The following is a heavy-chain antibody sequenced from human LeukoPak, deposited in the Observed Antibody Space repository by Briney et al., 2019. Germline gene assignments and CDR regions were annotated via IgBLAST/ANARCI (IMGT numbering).Heavy chain of an antibody. CDR1: GGSFSGYY. J-gene: IGHJ4*02. CDR2: INHSGST. Sequence: PSETLSLTCAVYGGSFSGYYWSGIRQPPGKGLEWIGEINHSGSTNYNPSLKSRVTISVETSKNQFSLKLGSVTAADTAVYYCVAGGSYGSGIFDYWGQGTLVTVSS. CDR3: VAGGSYGSGIFDY. V-gene: IGHV4-34*01. D-gene: IGHD3-10*01.